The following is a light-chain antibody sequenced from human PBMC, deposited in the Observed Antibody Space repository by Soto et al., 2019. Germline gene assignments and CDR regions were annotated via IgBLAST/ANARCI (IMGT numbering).Light chain of an antibody. CDR2: DNN. CDR1: SSNIGNSY. V-gene: IGLV1-51*01. J-gene: IGLJ3*02. Sequence: QSVLTQPPSVSAAPGQRVTISYSGSSSNIGNSYVSWFQQLPGTAPKLLIYDNNKRPSGIPDRFSGSKSGTSATLGITGLQTGDEADYYCGTWDSSLSGGVFGGGTQLTVL. CDR3: GTWDSSLSGGV.